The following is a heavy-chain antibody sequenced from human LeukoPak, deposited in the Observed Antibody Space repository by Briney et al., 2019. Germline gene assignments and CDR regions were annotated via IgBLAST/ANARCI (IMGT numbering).Heavy chain of an antibody. CDR3: ARGRVGATTRNFDY. D-gene: IGHD1-26*01. V-gene: IGHV4-30-4*07. Sequence: PSETLSLTCAVSGGSISSGGYSWSWIRQPPGKGLEWIGYIYYSGSTYYNPSLKSRVTISVDTSKNQFSLKLSSVTAAATAVYYCARGRVGATTRNFDYWGQGALVTVSS. CDR2: IYYSGST. CDR1: GGSISSGGYS. J-gene: IGHJ4*02.